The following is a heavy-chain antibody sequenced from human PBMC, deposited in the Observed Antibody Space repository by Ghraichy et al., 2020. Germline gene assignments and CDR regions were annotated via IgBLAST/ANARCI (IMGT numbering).Heavy chain of an antibody. CDR2: ITSTSSPI. J-gene: IGHJ6*02. Sequence: GGSLRLSCAASGFAFSTYSMDWVRHAPGKGLEWLSYITSTSSPIYYADSVKGRFAVSRDNAKNSLFLQMNSLRVEDTAVYYCARARPRNNGSHVYYYGMDVWGQGTTVTVSS. CDR3: ARARPRNNGSHVYYYGMDV. D-gene: IGHD1-14*01. V-gene: IGHV3-48*01. CDR1: GFAFSTYS.